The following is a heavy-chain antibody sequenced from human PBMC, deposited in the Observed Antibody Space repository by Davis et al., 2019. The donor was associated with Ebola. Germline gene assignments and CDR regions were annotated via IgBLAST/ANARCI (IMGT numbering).Heavy chain of an antibody. J-gene: IGHJ6*02. V-gene: IGHV3-9*01. CDR1: GFIFGDYY. Sequence: SLKISCTTTGFIFGDYYMSWVRQAPGKGLEWISGISWNSDDIVYADSVKGRFTISRGNSKNTLYLQMSSLRAEDTAVYYCVKGTVDTAMVYYGMDVWGQGTTVTVSS. D-gene: IGHD5-18*01. CDR3: VKGTVDTAMVYYGMDV. CDR2: ISWNSDDI.